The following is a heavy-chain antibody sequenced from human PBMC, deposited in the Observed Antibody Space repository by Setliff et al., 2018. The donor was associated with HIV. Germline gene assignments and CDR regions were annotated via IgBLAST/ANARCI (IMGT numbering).Heavy chain of an antibody. CDR3: TRGPWSKVVTTDTFDI. CDR2: ISGHYGNT. V-gene: IGHV1-18*01. CDR1: GYIFGNYG. D-gene: IGHD1-26*01. Sequence: ASVKVSCKASGYIFGNYGINWVRQAPGQGLEWMGWISGHYGNTNSAQKVQGRVIMTTDTSTSTAYMELRSLRSDDAAVYYCTRGPWSKVVTTDTFDIWGQGTMVTV. J-gene: IGHJ3*02.